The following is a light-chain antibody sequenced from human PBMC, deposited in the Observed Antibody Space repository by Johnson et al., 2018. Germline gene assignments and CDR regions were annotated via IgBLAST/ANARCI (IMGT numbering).Light chain of an antibody. CDR2: ENN. CDR3: GTWDSSLSATIV. V-gene: IGLV1-51*02. CDR1: SSNIGNNY. Sequence: QSVLTQPPSVSAAPGQKVTISCSGSSSNIGNNYVSWYQQLPGTAPKLLIYENNKRPSGIPDRFSGSNSGTSATLGITGLQTGDEADYDCGTWDSSLSATIVFESGTTVTVL. J-gene: IGLJ1*01.